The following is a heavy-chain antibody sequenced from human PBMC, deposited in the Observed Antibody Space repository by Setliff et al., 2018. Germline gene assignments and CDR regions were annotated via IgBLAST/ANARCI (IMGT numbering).Heavy chain of an antibody. V-gene: IGHV3-23*01. D-gene: IGHD6-19*01. CDR1: GFTFSSYA. Sequence: GGSLRLSCAASGFTFSSYAMSWVRQAPGKGLEWVSAISGSAQTTYYADSVKGRFTISRDDSKNMAYLQMNSLRTEDTAVYYCTRRSANSSADWGQGTLVTVSS. CDR2: ISGSAQTT. J-gene: IGHJ4*02. CDR3: TRRSANSSAD.